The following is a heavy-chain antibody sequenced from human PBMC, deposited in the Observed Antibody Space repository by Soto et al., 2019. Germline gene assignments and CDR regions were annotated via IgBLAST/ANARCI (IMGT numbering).Heavy chain of an antibody. CDR2: INPNSGGT. CDR3: ARGGCSGGSCWYYFEY. CDR1: GYTFTGYY. J-gene: IGHJ4*02. Sequence: ASVKVSCKASGYTFTGYYMHWVRQAPGQGLEWMGWINPNSGGTNYAQKFQGWVTMTRDTSISTAYMELSRLRSDDTAVYYCARGGCSGGSCWYYFEYWGKGTLLNVSS. V-gene: IGHV1-2*04. D-gene: IGHD2-15*01.